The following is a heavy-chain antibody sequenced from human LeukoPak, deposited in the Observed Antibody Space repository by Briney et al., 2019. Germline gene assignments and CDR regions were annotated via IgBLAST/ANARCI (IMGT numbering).Heavy chain of an antibody. CDR2: IYYSGST. CDR1: GGSISSYY. V-gene: IGHV4-59*08. Sequence: SETLSLTCTVSGGSISSYYWSWIRQPPGKGLEWIGYIYYSGSTNYNPSLKSRVTISVDTSKNQFSLKLSSVTAADTAVYYCAISSIAAHYFDYWGQGTPVTVSS. CDR3: AISSIAAHYFDY. D-gene: IGHD6-6*01. J-gene: IGHJ4*02.